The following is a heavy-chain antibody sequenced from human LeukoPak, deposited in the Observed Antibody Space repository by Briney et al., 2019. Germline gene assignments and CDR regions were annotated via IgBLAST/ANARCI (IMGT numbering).Heavy chain of an antibody. CDR3: ARQKDDYGDYVGWFDP. CDR2: IYYSGST. J-gene: IGHJ5*02. D-gene: IGHD4-17*01. Sequence: PSETLSLTCTVSGDSISSYYWSWIRQPPGKGLEWIGYIYYSGSTNYNPSLKSRVTISVDTSKNQFSLKLSSVTAADTAVYYCARQKDDYGDYVGWFDPWGQGTLVTVSS. V-gene: IGHV4-59*01. CDR1: GDSISSYY.